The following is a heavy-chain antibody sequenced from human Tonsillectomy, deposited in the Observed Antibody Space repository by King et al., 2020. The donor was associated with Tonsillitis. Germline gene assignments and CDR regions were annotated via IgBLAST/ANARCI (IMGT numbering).Heavy chain of an antibody. CDR3: ARARFGYYMDV. D-gene: IGHD3-10*01. CDR1: GGSISSYY. J-gene: IGHJ6*03. V-gene: IGHV4-59*01. Sequence: QLQESGPGLVKPSETLSLTCTVSGGSISSYYWSWIRQPPGKGLEWIGYISYSGSTNYNPSLKSRVTISVDTSKNQFSLNLSSVTAADTAVYYCARARFGYYMDVWGKGTTVTVSS. CDR2: ISYSGST.